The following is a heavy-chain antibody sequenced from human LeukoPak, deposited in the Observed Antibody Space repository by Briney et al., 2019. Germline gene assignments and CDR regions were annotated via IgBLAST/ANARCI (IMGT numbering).Heavy chain of an antibody. CDR3: ARVGGILTGYYYFDY. V-gene: IGHV4-59*01. Sequence: SETLSLTCTVSGGSISSYYWSWIRQPPGKGLEWIGYIYYSGSTNYNPSLKSRVTISVDTSKNQFSLKLSSVTAADTAVYYCARVGGILTGYYYFDYWGQGTLVTVSS. D-gene: IGHD3-9*01. CDR1: GGSISSYY. J-gene: IGHJ4*02. CDR2: IYYSGST.